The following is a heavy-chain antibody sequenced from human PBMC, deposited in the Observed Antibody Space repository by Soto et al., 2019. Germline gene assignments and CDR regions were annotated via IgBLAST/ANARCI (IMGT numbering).Heavy chain of an antibody. CDR1: DGSRNDYC. Sequence: SETLSVTCTVADGSRNDYCCTWIRQSPGRGLEWIGYVYYTGSTNYNPSLKSRVTMSLDTSRNQFSLSLSSVTAADTAIYFCARYSPPKKSYDSNPGWFDPWGQGTLVTVSS. J-gene: IGHJ5*02. V-gene: IGHV4-59*01. D-gene: IGHD3-22*01. CDR3: ARYSPPKKSYDSNPGWFDP. CDR2: VYYTGST.